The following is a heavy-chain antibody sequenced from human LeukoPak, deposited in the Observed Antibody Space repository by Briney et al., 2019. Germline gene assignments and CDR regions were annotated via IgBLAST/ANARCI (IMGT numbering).Heavy chain of an antibody. D-gene: IGHD3-22*01. J-gene: IGHJ5*02. V-gene: IGHV4-39*01. Sequence: SETLSLTCTVSGGSISSSSYYWGWIRQPPGKGLEWIGSIYYSGSTYYNPSLKSRVTISVDTSKNQFSLKLSSVTAADTAVYYCASTYYYYSSGHPSWFDPWGQGTLVTVSS. CDR2: IYYSGST. CDR3: ASTYYYYSSGHPSWFDP. CDR1: GGSISSSSYY.